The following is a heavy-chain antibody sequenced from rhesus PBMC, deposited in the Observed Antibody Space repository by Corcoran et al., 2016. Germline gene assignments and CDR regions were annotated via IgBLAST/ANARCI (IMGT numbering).Heavy chain of an antibody. Sequence: QVLLQESGPGLVKPSETLSLSCAVSGGSINDNYYWNWIRQPPGKGLEWIGNFYGSVRKTYYSPSPQGRVTISKDTSKSQFSLKLSSVTAADTAVYYCVKKSIIAAGALDVWGRGVLVIVSS. CDR2: FYGSVRKT. CDR1: GGSINDNYY. D-gene: IGHD6-31*01. J-gene: IGHJ5-2*02. V-gene: IGHV4S9*01. CDR3: VKKSIIAAGALDV.